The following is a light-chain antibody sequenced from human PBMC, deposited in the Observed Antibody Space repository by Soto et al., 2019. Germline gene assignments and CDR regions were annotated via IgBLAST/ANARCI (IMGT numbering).Light chain of an antibody. CDR3: SSYTSSSTYV. CDR2: EVS. J-gene: IGLJ1*01. Sequence: QSVLTQSPSVSGSPGQSVTISCTGTSSDVGSYNRVSWYQQPPGTAPKLMIYEVSNRPSGVPDRFSGSKSGNTASLTISGLQAEDEADYYCSSYTSSSTYVFGTGTKVTV. CDR1: SSDVGSYNR. V-gene: IGLV2-18*02.